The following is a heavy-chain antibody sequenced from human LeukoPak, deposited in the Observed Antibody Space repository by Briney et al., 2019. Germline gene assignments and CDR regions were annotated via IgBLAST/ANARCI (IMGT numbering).Heavy chain of an antibody. CDR1: GGSISSYY. V-gene: IGHV4-59*12. Sequence: SETLSLTCTVSGGSISSYYWSWIRQPPGKGLEWIGYIYYSGSTNYNPSLKSRVTISVDTSKNQLSLKLSSVTAADTAVYYCARESNYYGSGTGWFDPWGQGTLVTVSS. D-gene: IGHD3-10*01. J-gene: IGHJ5*02. CDR3: ARESNYYGSGTGWFDP. CDR2: IYYSGST.